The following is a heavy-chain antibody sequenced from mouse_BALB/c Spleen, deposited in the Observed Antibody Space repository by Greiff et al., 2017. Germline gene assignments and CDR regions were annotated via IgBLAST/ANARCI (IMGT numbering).Heavy chain of an antibody. CDR1: GFTFTDYY. D-gene: IGHD2-3*01. J-gene: IGHJ2*01. CDR3: ARDLYDGSRFDY. Sequence: EVMLVESGGGLVQPGGSLRLSCATSGFTFTDYYMSWVRQPPGKALEWLGFIRNKANGYTTEYSASVKGRFTISRDNSQSILYLQMNTLRAEDSATYYCARDLYDGSRFDYWGQGTTLTVSS. V-gene: IGHV7-3*02. CDR2: IRNKANGYTT.